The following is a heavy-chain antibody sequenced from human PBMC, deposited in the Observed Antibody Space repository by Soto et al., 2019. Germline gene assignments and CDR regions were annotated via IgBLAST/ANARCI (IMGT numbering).Heavy chain of an antibody. J-gene: IGHJ6*02. Sequence: QVQLVESGGGVVQPGRSLRLSCAASGFTFSSYAMHWVRQAPGKGLEWVAVISYDGSNKYYADSVKGRFTISRDNSKNTLYLQMNSLRAEDTAVYYCARVPQWLVPPHYYYDGMDVWGQGTTVTVSS. CDR3: ARVPQWLVPPHYYYDGMDV. V-gene: IGHV3-30-3*01. CDR2: ISYDGSNK. D-gene: IGHD6-19*01. CDR1: GFTFSSYA.